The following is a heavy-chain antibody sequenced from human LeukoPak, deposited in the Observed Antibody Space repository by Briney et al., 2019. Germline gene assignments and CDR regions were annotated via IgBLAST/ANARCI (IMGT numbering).Heavy chain of an antibody. CDR1: GGSISSGSYY. J-gene: IGHJ6*03. CDR3: ARRPTTREGYYMDV. CDR2: IYYSGTT. D-gene: IGHD1-1*01. V-gene: IGHV4-39*07. Sequence: SETLSLTCTVSGGSISSGSYYWGWIRQPPGKGLKWIGTIYYSGTTYYNPSLKSRVTTSVDTSKNQFSLRLSSVTAADTAVYYCARRPTTREGYYMDVWGKGTTVTVSS.